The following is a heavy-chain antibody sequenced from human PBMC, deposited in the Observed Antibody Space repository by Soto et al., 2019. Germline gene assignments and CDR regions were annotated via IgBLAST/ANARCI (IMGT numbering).Heavy chain of an antibody. CDR3: AHRRGTGDSGRYYFDY. V-gene: IGHV2-5*02. CDR2: IYWDDDK. Sequence: QITLKESGPTLVKPTQTLTLTCTFSGFSLSTSGVGVGWIRQPPGKALEWLALIYWDDDKRYSPSLKSRLTITKDTSKNQVVLTMTNMDPVDTATYYCAHRRGTGDSGRYYFDYWGHGTLVTVSS. CDR1: GFSLSTSGVG. J-gene: IGHJ4*01. D-gene: IGHD1-26*01.